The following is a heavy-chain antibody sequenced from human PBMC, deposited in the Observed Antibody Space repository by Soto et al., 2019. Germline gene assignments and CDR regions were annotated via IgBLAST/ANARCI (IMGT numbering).Heavy chain of an antibody. D-gene: IGHD1-26*01. CDR1: GGTFSSYT. Sequence: ASVKVSCKASGGTFSSYTISWVRQAPGQGLEWMGRIIPILGIANYAQKFQGRVTITADKSTSTAYMELSSLRSEDTAVYYCARDLIVGANFYYYGMDVWGQGTTVTVSS. CDR3: ARDLIVGANFYYYGMDV. CDR2: IIPILGIA. J-gene: IGHJ6*02. V-gene: IGHV1-69*04.